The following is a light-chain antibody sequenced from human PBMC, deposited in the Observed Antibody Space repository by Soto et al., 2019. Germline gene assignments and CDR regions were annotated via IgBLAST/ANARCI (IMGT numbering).Light chain of an antibody. J-gene: IGLJ3*02. Sequence: QSVLTQPPSTSGTPGQRVTISCSGSRSNIGRSTVNWYQQLSGTAPKVLVYSTNQRPSGVPDRFSGSKSGTSASLAISGLQSEDEADYYCAAWDDTLSVWVFGGGTNVTVL. CDR3: AAWDDTLSVWV. V-gene: IGLV1-44*01. CDR2: STN. CDR1: RSNIGRST.